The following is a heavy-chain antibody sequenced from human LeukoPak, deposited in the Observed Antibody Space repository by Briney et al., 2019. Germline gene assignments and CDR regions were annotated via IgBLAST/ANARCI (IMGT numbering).Heavy chain of an antibody. Sequence: PGGSLRLSCAVSGFILSNYEMNWVRQAPGKGLEWVIVVSRDGGTKYYSDSVKGRFTISRDNSENTLYLQMNSLRPEDTAVYYCVREGLGPSFSAWFDPWGHGTLVTVSS. CDR2: VSRDGGTK. V-gene: IGHV3-30*03. CDR3: VREGLGPSFSAWFDP. J-gene: IGHJ5*02. CDR1: GFILSNYE. D-gene: IGHD3/OR15-3a*01.